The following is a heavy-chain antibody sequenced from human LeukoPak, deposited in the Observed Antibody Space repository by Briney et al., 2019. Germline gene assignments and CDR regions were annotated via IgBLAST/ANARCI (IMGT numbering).Heavy chain of an antibody. CDR1: GGSITSSKYF. CDR3: ARGSSSYAEYFQH. V-gene: IGHV4-39*07. D-gene: IGHD6-6*01. CDR2: ISYSGST. J-gene: IGHJ1*01. Sequence: SETLSLTCAVSGGSITSSKYFWGWIRQPPGKELELIGIISYSGSTDYNPSLKSRVTISTDTSTNQFSLKLTSVTAADTAVYYCARGSSSYAEYFQHWGQGTLVTVSS.